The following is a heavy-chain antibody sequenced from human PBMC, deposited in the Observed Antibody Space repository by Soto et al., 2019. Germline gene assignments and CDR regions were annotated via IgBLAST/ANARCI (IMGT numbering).Heavy chain of an antibody. Sequence: TSETLSLTCAVSGGSISSGGYSWSWIRQPPGKGLEWIGYIYHSGSTNYNPSFKSRVTISVDTSKNQFSLKLSSVTAADTAVYYCARLVKESYGSGSYTHYYYYYGMDVWGQGTTVTVSS. CDR1: GGSISSGGYS. J-gene: IGHJ6*02. CDR2: IYHSGST. V-gene: IGHV4-30-2*01. CDR3: ARLVKESYGSGSYTHYYYYYGMDV. D-gene: IGHD3-10*01.